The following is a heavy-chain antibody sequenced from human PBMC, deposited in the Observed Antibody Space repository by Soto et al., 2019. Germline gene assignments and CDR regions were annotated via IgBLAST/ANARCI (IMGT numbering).Heavy chain of an antibody. D-gene: IGHD4-17*01. V-gene: IGHV3-7*03. CDR3: ARVRATDYEIDY. CDR1: GFMFGSYW. CDR2: IKRDGSEK. J-gene: IGHJ4*02. Sequence: EVQLVESGGGLVQPGGSLRLSCTASGFMFGSYWMTWVRHVRGKGLPWVANIKRDGSEKYYVDFVKGLFTISRDSADNSVFLDMNNLRVDDTATYYCARVRATDYEIDYWGQGALVTVSS.